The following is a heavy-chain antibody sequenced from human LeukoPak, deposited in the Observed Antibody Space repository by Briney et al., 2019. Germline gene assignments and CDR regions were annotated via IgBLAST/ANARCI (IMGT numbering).Heavy chain of an antibody. Sequence: GGSLRLSCAASGFTFSSYWMHWVRQAPGKGLVWVSRINSDGSSTSYADSVKGRFTISRDNAKNSLYLQMNSLRAEDTAVYYCASETRMWELNAFDIWGQGTMVTVSS. CDR1: GFTFSSYW. V-gene: IGHV3-74*01. CDR2: INSDGSST. CDR3: ASETRMWELNAFDI. J-gene: IGHJ3*02. D-gene: IGHD1-26*01.